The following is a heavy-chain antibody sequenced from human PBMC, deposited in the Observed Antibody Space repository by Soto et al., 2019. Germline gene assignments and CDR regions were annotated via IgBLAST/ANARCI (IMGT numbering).Heavy chain of an antibody. CDR2: IYYSGRT. V-gene: IGHV4-39*01. J-gene: IGHJ4*02. D-gene: IGHD6-13*01. Sequence: QLQLQESGPGLVKPSETLSLTCTVSGGSISSSSYYWVWIRQPPGKGLEWIGSIYYSGRTYYNPSLKSRVTIYVDTSKNKFSLKLSSVTAADTAVYHCARHQQLDHWVDYWGQGTLVTVSS. CDR1: GGSISSSSYY. CDR3: ARHQQLDHWVDY.